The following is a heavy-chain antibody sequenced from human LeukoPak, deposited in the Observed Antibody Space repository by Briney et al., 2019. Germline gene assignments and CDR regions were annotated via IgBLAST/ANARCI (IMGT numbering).Heavy chain of an antibody. CDR1: GFTFSNYA. J-gene: IGHJ4*02. Sequence: GSLRLSCAPSGFTFSNYAMSWVRQAPGKGLEGVSLIIGSTGSAFYAGSVKGRFTISRDNSKNTLYLQMNSLRAEDTAVYYCAKGGYDYVEIGYFDYWGQGTLVTVSS. CDR3: AKGGYDYVEIGYFDY. CDR2: IIGSTGSA. D-gene: IGHD5-12*01. V-gene: IGHV3-23*01.